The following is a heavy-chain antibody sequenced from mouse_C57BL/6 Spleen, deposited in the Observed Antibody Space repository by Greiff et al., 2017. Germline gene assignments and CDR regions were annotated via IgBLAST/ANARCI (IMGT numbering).Heavy chain of an antibody. V-gene: IGHV1-82*01. CDR2: IYPGDGDT. Sequence: QVQLQQSGPELVKPGASVKISCKASGYAFSSSWMNWVKQRPGKGLEWIGRIYPGDGDTNYNGKFKGKATLTEDKSSSTAYMQLSSLTSEDSAVYFCARDYGSSDLYFDVWGTGTTVTVSS. CDR3: ARDYGSSDLYFDV. J-gene: IGHJ1*03. D-gene: IGHD1-1*01. CDR1: GYAFSSSW.